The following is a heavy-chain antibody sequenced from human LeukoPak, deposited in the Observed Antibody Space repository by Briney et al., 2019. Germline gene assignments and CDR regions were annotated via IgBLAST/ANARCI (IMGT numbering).Heavy chain of an antibody. CDR1: GYSFTSYW. CDR2: IYPGDSDT. CDR3: ARQGQLRFLEFDY. V-gene: IGHV5-51*01. D-gene: IGHD3-3*01. Sequence: GESLKISCQGSGYSFTSYWIGWVRQMPGKGLEWMGIIYPGDSDTRYSPSFQGQVTISADKSISTAYLQWSSLKASDTAMYYCARQGQLRFLEFDYWGQGTLVTVSS. J-gene: IGHJ4*02.